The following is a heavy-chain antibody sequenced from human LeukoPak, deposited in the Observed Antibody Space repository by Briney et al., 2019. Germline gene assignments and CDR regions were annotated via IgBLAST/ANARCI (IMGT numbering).Heavy chain of an antibody. V-gene: IGHV3-23*01. J-gene: IGHJ3*02. CDR3: AKDWGYCSSTSCYKEDALGI. CDR2: ISGSGGST. CDR1: GFTFSSYA. Sequence: PGGSLRLSCAASGFTFSSYAMSWVRQAPGKGLEWVSAISGSGGSTYYADSVKGRFTISRDNSKNTVYLQMNSLRAEDTAVYYCAKDWGYCSSTSCYKEDALGIWGQGTMVTVSS. D-gene: IGHD2-2*02.